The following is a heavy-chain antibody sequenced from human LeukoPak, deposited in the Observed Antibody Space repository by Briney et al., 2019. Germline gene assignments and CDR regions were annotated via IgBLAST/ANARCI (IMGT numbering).Heavy chain of an antibody. CDR3: ARAGGYCSGGSCYFDY. V-gene: IGHV4-34*01. J-gene: IGHJ4*02. Sequence: MSSETLSLTCAVYGGSFSGYYWSWIRPPPGKGLEWIGEINYSGSTNYNPSLKSRVTISVDTSKNQFSLKLSSVTAADTAVYYCARAGGYCSGGSCYFDYWGQGTLVTVSS. D-gene: IGHD2-15*01. CDR2: INYSGST. CDR1: GGSFSGYY.